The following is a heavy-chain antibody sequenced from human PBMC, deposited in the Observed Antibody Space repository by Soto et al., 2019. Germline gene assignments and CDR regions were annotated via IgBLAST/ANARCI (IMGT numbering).Heavy chain of an antibody. CDR2: IYHSGST. V-gene: IGHV4-30-2*01. CDR3: AREAPYDSSGYSYTSGWFDP. CDR1: GGSISSGGYS. J-gene: IGHJ5*02. Sequence: QLQLQESGSGLVKPSQTLSLTCAVSGGSISSGGYSWSWIRQPPGKGLEWIGYIYHSGSTYYNPSLKSRFTISVDRSKNQFSLKLSSVTAADTAVYYCAREAPYDSSGYSYTSGWFDPWGQGTLVTVSS. D-gene: IGHD3-22*01.